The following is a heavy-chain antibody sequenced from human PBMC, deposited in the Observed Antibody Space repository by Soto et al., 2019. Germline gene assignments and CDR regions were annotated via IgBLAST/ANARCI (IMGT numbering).Heavy chain of an antibody. V-gene: IGHV3-23*01. CDR2: ISGSGGST. J-gene: IGHJ3*02. CDR3: AANYYDSSGYAFDI. D-gene: IGHD3-22*01. Sequence: GGSLRLSCAASGFTFSSYAMCWVRQAPGKGLEWVSAISGSGGSTYYADSVKGRFTISRDNSKNTLYLQMNSLRAEDTAVYYCAANYYDSSGYAFDIWGQGTMVTVSS. CDR1: GFTFSSYA.